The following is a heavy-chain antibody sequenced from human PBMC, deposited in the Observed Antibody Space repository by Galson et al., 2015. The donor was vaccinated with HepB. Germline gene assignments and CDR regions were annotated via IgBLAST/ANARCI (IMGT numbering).Heavy chain of an antibody. J-gene: IGHJ6*03. Sequence: SLRLSCAASGFTFSGSAMHWVRQASGKGLEWVGRIRSKANSYATAYAASVKGRFTISRDDSKNTAYLQMNSLKTEDTAVYYCTRYTLPYYMDVWGKGTTVTVSS. V-gene: IGHV3-73*01. D-gene: IGHD2-15*01. CDR3: TRYTLPYYMDV. CDR2: IRSKANSYAT. CDR1: GFTFSGSA.